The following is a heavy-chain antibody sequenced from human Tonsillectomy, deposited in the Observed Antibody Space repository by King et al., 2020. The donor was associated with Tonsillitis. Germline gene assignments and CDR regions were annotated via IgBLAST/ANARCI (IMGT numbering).Heavy chain of an antibody. V-gene: IGHV3-30*04. J-gene: IGHJ3*02. CDR1: GFTFSSYA. D-gene: IGHD3-22*01. Sequence: QLVESGGGVVQPGRSLRLSCAASGFTFSSYAMHWVRQAPGKGLEGVAVISYDGSNKYYADSVKGRFTISRDNSKNTLYLQMNSLKAENTAGYYLARGGNYYYDSSGYYFGAFDIWGQGTMVTVSS. CDR2: ISYDGSNK. CDR3: ARGGNYYYDSSGYYFGAFDI.